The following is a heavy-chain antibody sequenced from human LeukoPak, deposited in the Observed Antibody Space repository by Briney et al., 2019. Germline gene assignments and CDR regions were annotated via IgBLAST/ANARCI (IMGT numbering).Heavy chain of an antibody. D-gene: IGHD2-2*01. V-gene: IGHV4-59*13. CDR2: TYYSGTT. Sequence: SETLFLTCNVSGDSISSYYWTWIRQPPGRGLECIGYTYYSGTTNYNPSLKSRVTISVDTSKNQFSLTLSSVTAADTAVYYCARSDGAYQPPDRWGQGTLVTVSS. CDR3: ARSDGAYQPPDR. CDR1: GDSISSYY. J-gene: IGHJ4*02.